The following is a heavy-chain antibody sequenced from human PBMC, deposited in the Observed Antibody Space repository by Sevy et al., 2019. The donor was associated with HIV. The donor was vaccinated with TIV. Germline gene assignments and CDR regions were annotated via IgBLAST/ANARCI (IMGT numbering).Heavy chain of an antibody. D-gene: IGHD2-15*01. CDR3: ARAYCSGGSCYSLAY. V-gene: IGHV1-18*01. CDR1: GYTFTSYR. CDR2: ISPFNGDT. Sequence: ASVKVSCKASGYTFTSYRIYWVRQAPGHGLEWMGWISPFNGDTNYAQKLQGRVTMITDTSTNTAYMEMRSLRSDETAVYYCARAYCSGGSCYSLAYWGQGTLVTVSS. J-gene: IGHJ4*02.